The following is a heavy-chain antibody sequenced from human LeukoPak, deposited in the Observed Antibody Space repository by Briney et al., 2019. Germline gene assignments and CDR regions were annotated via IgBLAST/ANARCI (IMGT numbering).Heavy chain of an antibody. CDR1: GFTFSSYA. J-gene: IGHJ4*02. V-gene: IGHV3-23*01. CDR2: ISGSGGST. Sequence: GGSLRLSCAASGFTFSSYAMSWVRQAPRKGLEWVSAISGSGGSTYYADSVKGRFTISRDNSKNTLYLQMNSLRAEDTAVYYCAKEYYYDSSGYFNGGGFFDYWGQGTLVTVSS. D-gene: IGHD3-22*01. CDR3: AKEYYYDSSGYFNGGGFFDY.